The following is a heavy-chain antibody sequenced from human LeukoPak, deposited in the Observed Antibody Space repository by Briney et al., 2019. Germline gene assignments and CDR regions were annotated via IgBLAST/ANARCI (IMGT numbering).Heavy chain of an antibody. Sequence: PGGSLRLSCAASGFTFSSYAMTWVRQAPGKGLEWVSTISGSGDFSYYADSVRGRFTISRDNSKNTVYLQMNSLRGEDTALYYCAKVKGSSSTGNGMDVWGQGTTVTVSS. V-gene: IGHV3-23*01. CDR3: AKVKGSSSTGNGMDV. J-gene: IGHJ6*02. CDR2: ISGSGDFS. D-gene: IGHD6-13*01. CDR1: GFTFSSYA.